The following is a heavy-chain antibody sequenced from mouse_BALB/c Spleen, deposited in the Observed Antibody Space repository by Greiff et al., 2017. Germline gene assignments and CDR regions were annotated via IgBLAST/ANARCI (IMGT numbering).Heavy chain of an antibody. V-gene: IGHV5-6-4*01. J-gene: IGHJ3*01. Sequence: EVRLQESGGGLVKPGGSLKLSCAASGFTFSSYTMSWVRQTPEKRLEWVATISSGGSYTYYPDSVKGRFTISRDNAKNTLYLQMSSLKSEDTAMYYCTRDIYYGYWFAYWGQGTLVTVSA. D-gene: IGHD1-2*01. CDR2: ISSGGSYT. CDR1: GFTFSSYT. CDR3: TRDIYYGYWFAY.